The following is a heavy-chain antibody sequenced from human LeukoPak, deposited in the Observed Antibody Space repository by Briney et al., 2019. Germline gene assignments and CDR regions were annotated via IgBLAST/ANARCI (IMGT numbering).Heavy chain of an antibody. V-gene: IGHV1-2*02. Sequence: GASVTVSCKASGYIFTGYYMHWVRQAPGQGLEWMGWINPNSGGTNFAQKFQGRVTMTRDTSISTAYMELSRLRSDDTAVYYCARDDPYSSPGLWWGQGTLVTVSS. D-gene: IGHD4-11*01. J-gene: IGHJ4*02. CDR1: GYIFTGYY. CDR2: INPNSGGT. CDR3: ARDDPYSSPGLW.